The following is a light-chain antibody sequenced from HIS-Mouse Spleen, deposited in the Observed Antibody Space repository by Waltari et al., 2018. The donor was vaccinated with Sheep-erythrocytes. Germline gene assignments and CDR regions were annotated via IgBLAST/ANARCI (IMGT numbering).Light chain of an antibody. CDR3: CSYAGSSTPWV. J-gene: IGLJ3*02. CDR2: GGS. Sequence: QSALTQPASVSGSPGQSITISCTGTSSDVGSYNLVSWYQQHPGKAPKLMIYGGSKRPSGVSNRFSGSKSSNTASLTISGLQAEDEADYYCCSYAGSSTPWVFGGGTKLTVL. CDR1: SSDVGSYNL. V-gene: IGLV2-23*01.